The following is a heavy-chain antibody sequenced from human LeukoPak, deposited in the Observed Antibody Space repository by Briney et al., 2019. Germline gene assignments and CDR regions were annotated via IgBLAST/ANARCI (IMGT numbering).Heavy chain of an antibody. J-gene: IGHJ6*02. CDR1: GYTFTSYG. CDR2: ISAYNGNT. Sequence: ASVKVSCKASGYTFTSYGISWVRQAPGQGLEWMGWISAYNGNTNYAQKLQGRVTMTTDTSTSTAYMELRSLRSDDTAVYYCARDLGAARPNYYYGMDVWGQGTTVTVSS. D-gene: IGHD6-6*01. V-gene: IGHV1-18*01. CDR3: ARDLGAARPNYYYGMDV.